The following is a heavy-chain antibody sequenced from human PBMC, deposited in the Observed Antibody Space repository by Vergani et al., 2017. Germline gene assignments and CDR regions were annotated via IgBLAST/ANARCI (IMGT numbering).Heavy chain of an antibody. CDR2: ISYDGSNK. J-gene: IGHJ4*02. CDR1: GFTFSSYA. V-gene: IGHV3-30-3*01. D-gene: IGHD3-22*01. CDR3: AREQRYYYDSSGYPHFDY. Sequence: QVQLVESGGGVVQPGRSLSLSCAASGFTFSSYAMHWVRQAPGKGLEWVAVISYDGSNKYYADSVKGRFTISRDNSKNTLYLQMNSLRAEDTAVYYCAREQRYYYDSSGYPHFDYWGQGTLVTVSS.